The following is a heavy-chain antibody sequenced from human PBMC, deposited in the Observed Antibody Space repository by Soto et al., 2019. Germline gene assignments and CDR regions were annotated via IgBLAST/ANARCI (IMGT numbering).Heavy chain of an antibody. CDR3: ARQIPPDLIGYYYGIVDF. CDR2: ILYSGDT. CDR1: GASFRSSPYY. V-gene: IGHV4-39*01. Sequence: SETLSLTCTVSGASFRSSPYYWGWIRQTPGKGLEWIGSILYSGDTYYNPSLRSRVTISVDSSKSQFSLKLRSVTAADTALYFCARQIPPDLIGYYYGIVDFWGQGTRVT. D-gene: IGHD3-10*01. J-gene: IGHJ4*02.